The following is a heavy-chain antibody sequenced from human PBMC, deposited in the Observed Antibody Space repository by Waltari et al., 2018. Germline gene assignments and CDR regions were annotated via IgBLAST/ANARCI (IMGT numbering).Heavy chain of an antibody. Sequence: QVQLVQSGAEVRKPGASVKVSCKASGYTFSNYGIAWVRQAPGQGLEWMGRINPNSSDTNYAQKFQGRVTLTRDTSINTAYMELSSLKSDDTAVYYCARDLGSDYGNRDYWGQGTLVTVPS. D-gene: IGHD4-17*01. V-gene: IGHV1-2*06. CDR3: ARDLGSDYGNRDY. J-gene: IGHJ4*02. CDR2: INPNSSDT. CDR1: GYTFSNYG.